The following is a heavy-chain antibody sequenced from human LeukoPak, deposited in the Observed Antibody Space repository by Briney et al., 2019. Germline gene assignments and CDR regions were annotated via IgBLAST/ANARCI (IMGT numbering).Heavy chain of an antibody. Sequence: SETLSLTCTVSGGSISSSHYYWAWIRQPPGKGLQWIGSIYYSGTTYYNPSLKSRVTVSVDTSKNQFSLKLTSVTAADTAVYYCATLTGGDDAFDIWGQGTMVTVSS. CDR1: GGSISSSHYY. V-gene: IGHV4-39*07. CDR3: ATLTGGDDAFDI. D-gene: IGHD4-23*01. J-gene: IGHJ3*02. CDR2: IYYSGTT.